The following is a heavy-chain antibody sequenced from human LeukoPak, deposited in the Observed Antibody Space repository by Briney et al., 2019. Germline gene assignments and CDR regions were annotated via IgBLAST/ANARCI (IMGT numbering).Heavy chain of an antibody. CDR2: IWYDGSNK. Sequence: PGGSLRLSCAASGFTFSSYGMHWVRQAPGKGLEWVAVIWYDGSNKYYADSVKGRFTISRDNSKNTLYLQMNSLRAGDTAVYFCARDPLSILRGGDYWGQGTLVTVSS. CDR3: ARDPLSILRGGDY. CDR1: GFTFSSYG. D-gene: IGHD3-10*01. V-gene: IGHV3-33*01. J-gene: IGHJ4*02.